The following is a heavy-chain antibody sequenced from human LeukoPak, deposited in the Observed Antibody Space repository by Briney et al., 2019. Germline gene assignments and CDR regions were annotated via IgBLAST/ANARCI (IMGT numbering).Heavy chain of an antibody. D-gene: IGHD6-19*01. Sequence: ASVKPSCKASGYTFTGYYMHWVRQAPGQGLEWMGWINPNSGGTKYAQKFQGRVTMTRDTSISTAYMELSRLRSDDTAVFYCARDRAVAGTNIDAFDFWGQGTMATVSS. CDR3: ARDRAVAGTNIDAFDF. J-gene: IGHJ3*01. CDR1: GYTFTGYY. CDR2: INPNSGGT. V-gene: IGHV1-2*02.